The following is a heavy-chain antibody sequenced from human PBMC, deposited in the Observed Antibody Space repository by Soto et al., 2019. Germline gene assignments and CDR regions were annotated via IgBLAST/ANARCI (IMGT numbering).Heavy chain of an antibody. V-gene: IGHV3-30-3*01. CDR2: ISYDGSNK. D-gene: IGHD1-26*01. CDR1: GFTFSSYA. Sequence: PVGSLRLSCAVSGFTFSSYAMHWVRQAPGKGLEWVAVISYDGSNKYYADSVKGRFTISRDNSKNTLYLQMNSLRAEDTAVYYCARAELPELYYFDYWGQGTLVTVSS. J-gene: IGHJ4*02. CDR3: ARAELPELYYFDY.